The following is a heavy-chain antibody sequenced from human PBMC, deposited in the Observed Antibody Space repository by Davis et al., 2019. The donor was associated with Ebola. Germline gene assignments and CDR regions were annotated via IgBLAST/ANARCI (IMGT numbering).Heavy chain of an antibody. J-gene: IGHJ5*02. D-gene: IGHD2-2*01. CDR2: VSGSGGST. CDR3: AKGLYCSSSTCHEGGWFGP. CDR1: GFTFTNYA. Sequence: PGGSLRLSCAASGFTFTNYAMSWVRQAPGKGLEWVSTVSGSGGSTYDPDSVKGRFTISRDNSKNTLYLQMHSLRAEDTAVYYCAKGLYCSSSTCHEGGWFGPWGQGTLVTVSS. V-gene: IGHV3-23*01.